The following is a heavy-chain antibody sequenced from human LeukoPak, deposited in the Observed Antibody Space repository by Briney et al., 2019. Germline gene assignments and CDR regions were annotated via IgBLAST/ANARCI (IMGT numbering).Heavy chain of an antibody. CDR1: GFTFSNAW. Sequence: GGSLRLSCAASGFTFSNAWMSWVRQAPGKGLEWVGRIKSKADGGTTDYAAPVKGRFTISRDDSKNTLYLQMNGLRAEDTAVYYCARVGAPVILTGYSLDYWGQGTPVTVSS. CDR2: IKSKADGGTT. V-gene: IGHV3-15*01. J-gene: IGHJ4*02. CDR3: ARVGAPVILTGYSLDY. D-gene: IGHD3-9*01.